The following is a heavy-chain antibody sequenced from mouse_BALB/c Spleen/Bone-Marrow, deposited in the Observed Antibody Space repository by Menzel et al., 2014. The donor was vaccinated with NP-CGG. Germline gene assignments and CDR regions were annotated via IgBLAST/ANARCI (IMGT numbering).Heavy chain of an antibody. CDR2: IDPANGNT. CDR3: ARYYPYDINY. J-gene: IGHJ4*01. V-gene: IGHV14-3*02. Sequence: EVKLLESGAELVKPGASVKLSCTASGFNIKDTYMHWVKQRPEQGLEWIGRIDPANGNTKYDPKFQGKTTITADTSSNTASLQLSSMTSEDTAAYYCARYYPYDINYWGQGTSVTVSS. D-gene: IGHD1-1*02. CDR1: GFNIKDTY.